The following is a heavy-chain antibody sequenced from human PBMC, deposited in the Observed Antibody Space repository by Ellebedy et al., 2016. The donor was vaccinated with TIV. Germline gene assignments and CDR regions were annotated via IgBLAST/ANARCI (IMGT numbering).Heavy chain of an antibody. J-gene: IGHJ5*02. D-gene: IGHD4-17*01. CDR3: SKVVTTLLSGWFDP. V-gene: IGHV3-23*01. CDR2: ISGSGCST. CDR1: GFTFSSYA. Sequence: PGGSLRLSCAASGFTFSSYAMSWVRQAPGKGLEWVSGISGSGCSTDYADSVKGRFTISRDNSKNTLYLQMNSLRAEDTAVYYCSKVVTTLLSGWFDPWGQGTLVTVSS.